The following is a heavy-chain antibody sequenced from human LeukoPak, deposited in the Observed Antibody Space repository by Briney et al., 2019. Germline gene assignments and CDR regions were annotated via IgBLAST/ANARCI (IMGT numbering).Heavy chain of an antibody. CDR3: AKDRGDYGDYGYFDL. J-gene: IGHJ2*01. Sequence: GGSLRLSCAASGFTFSSYAMHWVRQAPGKGLEWVAVISYDGSNKYYADSVKGRCTISRDNAKNSLYLQMNSLRAEDTALYYCAKDRGDYGDYGYFDLWGRGTLVTVSS. CDR1: GFTFSSYA. CDR2: ISYDGSNK. V-gene: IGHV3-30-3*01. D-gene: IGHD4-17*01.